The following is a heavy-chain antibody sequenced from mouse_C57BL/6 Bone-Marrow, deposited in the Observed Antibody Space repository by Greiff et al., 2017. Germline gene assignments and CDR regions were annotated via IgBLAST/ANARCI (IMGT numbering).Heavy chain of an antibody. J-gene: IGHJ2*01. CDR2: IDPNSGGT. CDR1: GYTFTSYW. D-gene: IGHD2-12*01. Sequence: QVQLQQSGAELVKPGASVKLSCKASGYTFTSYWMHWVKQRPGRGLEWIGRIDPNSGGTKYNEKFKSKATLTVDKPSSTAYMPRSSLSSDDSAVYDCASLDYCNDEFDYWGQGTTLTVSS. V-gene: IGHV1-72*01. CDR3: ASLDYCNDEFDY.